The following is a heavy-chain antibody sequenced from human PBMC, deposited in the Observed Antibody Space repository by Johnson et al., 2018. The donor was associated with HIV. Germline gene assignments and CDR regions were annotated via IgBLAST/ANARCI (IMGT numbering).Heavy chain of an antibody. D-gene: IGHD2-21*01. CDR3: AKGPQGIATPDAFDI. CDR1: GFTVSSNY. J-gene: IGHJ3*02. CDR2: IYSGGST. Sequence: MQLVESGGGVVQHGRSLRLSCAASGFTVSSNYMSWVRQAPGKGLEWVSVIYSGGSTYYADSVKGRFTISRDNSKNTLYLQMNSLRAEDTAVYYCAKGPQGIATPDAFDIWGQGTMVTVSS. V-gene: IGHV3-53*04.